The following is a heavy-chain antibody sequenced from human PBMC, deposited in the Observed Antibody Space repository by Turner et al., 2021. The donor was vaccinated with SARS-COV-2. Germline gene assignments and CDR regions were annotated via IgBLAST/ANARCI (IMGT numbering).Heavy chain of an antibody. D-gene: IGHD3-22*01. V-gene: IGHV3-23*01. CDR2: GTT. J-gene: IGHJ4*02. Sequence: GTTYYADSVKGRVTISRDKSKKTVFLQMNSLRAEDTAVYYCAKADRVRIVGVITLFDDWGQGTLVTVSS. CDR3: AKADRVRIVGVITLFDD.